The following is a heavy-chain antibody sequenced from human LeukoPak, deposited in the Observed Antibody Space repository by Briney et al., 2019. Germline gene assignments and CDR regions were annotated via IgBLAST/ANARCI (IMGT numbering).Heavy chain of an antibody. Sequence: GRSLRLSCAASGFTFSSYGMHWVRQAPGKGLEWVAVIWYDGSNKYYADSVKGRFTISRDNSKNTLYLQMNSLRAEDTAVYYCAKEVAARPHRKHFDYWGQGTLVTVSS. J-gene: IGHJ4*02. V-gene: IGHV3-33*06. CDR3: AKEVAARPHRKHFDY. D-gene: IGHD6-6*01. CDR1: GFTFSSYG. CDR2: IWYDGSNK.